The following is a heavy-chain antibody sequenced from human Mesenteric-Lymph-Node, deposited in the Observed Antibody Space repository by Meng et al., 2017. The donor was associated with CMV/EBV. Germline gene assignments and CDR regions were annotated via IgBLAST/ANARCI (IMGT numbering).Heavy chain of an antibody. Sequence: GESLKISCAASGFTFSDYYMNWVRQAPGKGLEWVSAISGSGGSTYYADSVKGRFTISRDNSKNTVYLQMNSLRAEDTAVYYCAKALFATSGYYSYFDYWGQGTLVTVSS. V-gene: IGHV3-23*01. CDR1: GFTFSDYY. D-gene: IGHD3-22*01. J-gene: IGHJ4*02. CDR2: ISGSGGST. CDR3: AKALFATSGYYSYFDY.